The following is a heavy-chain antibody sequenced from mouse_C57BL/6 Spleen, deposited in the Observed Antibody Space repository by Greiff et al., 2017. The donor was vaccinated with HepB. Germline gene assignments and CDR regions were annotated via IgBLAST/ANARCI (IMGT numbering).Heavy chain of an antibody. CDR2: INPSSGYT. D-gene: IGHD3-2*02. Sequence: VKLLESGAELAKPGASVKLSCKASGYTFTSYWMHWVKQRPGQGLEWIGYINPSSGYTKYNQKFKDKATLTADKSSSTAYMQLSSLTYEDSAVYYCARDKDSSGYPAWFAYWGQGTLVTVSA. J-gene: IGHJ3*01. CDR3: ARDKDSSGYPAWFAY. V-gene: IGHV1-7*01. CDR1: GYTFTSYW.